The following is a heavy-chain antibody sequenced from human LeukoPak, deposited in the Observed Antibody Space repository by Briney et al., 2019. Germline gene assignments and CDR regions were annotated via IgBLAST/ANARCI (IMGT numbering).Heavy chain of an antibody. CDR3: AKGPGGNGWAYFDY. Sequence: PGGSLRLSCTASGFTFSSYVMSWVRQAPGKGLEWVSAISGSGGSTYYADSVKGRFAISRDNSKNTLYVQMNSLRAEDTAVYYCAKGPGGNGWAYFDYWGQGTLVTVSS. CDR2: ISGSGGST. D-gene: IGHD3-16*01. CDR1: GFTFSSYV. J-gene: IGHJ4*02. V-gene: IGHV3-23*01.